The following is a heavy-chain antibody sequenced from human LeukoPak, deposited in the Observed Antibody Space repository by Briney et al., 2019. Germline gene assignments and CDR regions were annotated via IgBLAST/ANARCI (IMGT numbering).Heavy chain of an antibody. CDR1: GFTFSSHA. CDR3: AKSFDTSGRRAFDI. J-gene: IGHJ3*02. Sequence: PGRSLRLSCAASGFTFSSHAMHWVRQAPGKGLEWVSAISVDGSHTYYADSVKGRFTTSRDNSRNTLSLQMSSLRAEDAAVYYCAKSFDTSGRRAFDIWGQGTMVTVSS. CDR2: ISVDGSHT. D-gene: IGHD3-22*01. V-gene: IGHV3-23*01.